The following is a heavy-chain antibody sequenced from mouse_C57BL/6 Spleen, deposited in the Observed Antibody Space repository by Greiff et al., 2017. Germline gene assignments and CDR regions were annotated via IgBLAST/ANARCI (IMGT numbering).Heavy chain of an antibody. V-gene: IGHV1-64*01. CDR2: IHPNSGST. J-gene: IGHJ3*01. Sequence: QVQLQQPGAELVKPGASVKLSCKASGYTFPSYWMHWVKQRPGQGLEWIGMIHPNSGSTNYNEKFKSKATLTVDKSSSTAYMQLSSLTSEDSAVYYCARSERSGDYEGFAYWGQGTLVTVSA. CDR3: ARSERSGDYEGFAY. D-gene: IGHD2-4*01. CDR1: GYTFPSYW.